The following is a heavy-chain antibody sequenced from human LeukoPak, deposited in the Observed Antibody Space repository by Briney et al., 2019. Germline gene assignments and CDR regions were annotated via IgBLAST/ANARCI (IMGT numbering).Heavy chain of an antibody. V-gene: IGHV3-23*01. CDR3: AKERYSSGWYAYMDV. CDR1: GFTFGSYA. D-gene: IGHD6-19*01. CDR2: ISGSGDNT. J-gene: IGHJ6*04. Sequence: PGGSLRLSCAASGFTFGSYAMNWVRQAPGKGLEWVSAISGSGDNTYYADSVKGRFTISRDNSKNTLYLQMDSLRAEDTAVYYFAKERYSSGWYAYMDVGGKGTTVTVSS.